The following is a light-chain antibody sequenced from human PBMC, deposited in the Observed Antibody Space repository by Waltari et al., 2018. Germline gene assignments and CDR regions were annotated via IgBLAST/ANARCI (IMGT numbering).Light chain of an antibody. J-gene: IGKJ1*01. CDR2: AAS. Sequence: MTQSPVTLSVSPGERATLSCSASQPVSRNLAWYQQKPGKAPKILIFAASSLQSGVPSRFSGSGSGADFTLTISSLQPEDFATYFCLQDYNYPWTFGQGTKVEIK. CDR1: QPVSRN. CDR3: LQDYNYPWT. V-gene: IGKV1-6*01.